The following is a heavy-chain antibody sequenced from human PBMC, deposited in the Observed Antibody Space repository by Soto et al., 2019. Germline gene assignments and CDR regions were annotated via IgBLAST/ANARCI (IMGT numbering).Heavy chain of an antibody. Sequence: ASVKVSCKASGYTFTGYYMHWVRQAPGQGLEWMGWINPNSGGTNYAQKFQGRVTMTRDTSISTAYMELSRLRSDDTAVYYCARESITMIVVVSSWYFDYWGQGTLVTVYS. J-gene: IGHJ4*02. V-gene: IGHV1-2*02. CDR3: ARESITMIVVVSSWYFDY. CDR2: INPNSGGT. D-gene: IGHD3-22*01. CDR1: GYTFTGYY.